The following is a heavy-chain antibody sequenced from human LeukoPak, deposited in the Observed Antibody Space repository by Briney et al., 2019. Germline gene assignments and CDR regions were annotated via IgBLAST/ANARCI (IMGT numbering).Heavy chain of an antibody. D-gene: IGHD3-3*02. CDR3: ARRGISPRSYGMDV. Sequence: SETLSLTCAVYGGSFSGYYWSWIRQPPGKGLEWIGEINHSGSTNYNPSLKSRVTISVDTSKNQFSLKLSSVTAADTAVYYCARRGISPRSYGMDVWGQGTTVTVSS. CDR1: GGSFSGYY. CDR2: INHSGST. V-gene: IGHV4-34*01. J-gene: IGHJ6*02.